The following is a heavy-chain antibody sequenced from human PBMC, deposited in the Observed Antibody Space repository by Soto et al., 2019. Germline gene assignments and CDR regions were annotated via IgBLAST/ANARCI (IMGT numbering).Heavy chain of an antibody. CDR3: ARSDMVVVVAAIDHEAFDI. J-gene: IGHJ3*02. Sequence: PGESLKISCKGSGYSFTSYWIGWVRQMPGKGLEWMGIIYPGDSDTRYSPSFQGQVTVSADKSISTAYLQWSSLKASDTAMYYCARSDMVVVVAAIDHEAFDIWGQGTMVTVSS. D-gene: IGHD2-15*01. CDR2: IYPGDSDT. CDR1: GYSFTSYW. V-gene: IGHV5-51*01.